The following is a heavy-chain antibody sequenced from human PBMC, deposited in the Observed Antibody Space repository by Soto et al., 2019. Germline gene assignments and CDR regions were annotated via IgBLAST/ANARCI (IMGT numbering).Heavy chain of an antibody. CDR1: GSTLTEVS. Sequence: ASVKVSWKVSGSTLTEVSMHWVRQAPGKGLEWLGGFDPEDGETIYAQKFQGRVTMTEDTSTDTAYMELSILRSEDTAVYYCATVDILPGSDAIDIWGQATMV. D-gene: IGHD3-9*01. CDR2: FDPEDGET. J-gene: IGHJ3*02. CDR3: ATVDILPGSDAIDI. V-gene: IGHV1-24*01.